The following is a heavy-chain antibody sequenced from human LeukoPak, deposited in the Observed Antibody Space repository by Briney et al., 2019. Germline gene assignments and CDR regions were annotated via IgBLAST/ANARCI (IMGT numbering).Heavy chain of an antibody. D-gene: IGHD6-13*01. J-gene: IGHJ3*02. V-gene: IGHV4-61*02. CDR1: GGSIGSGSYY. Sequence: PSQTLSLTCTVSGGSIGSGSYYWRWIRQPAGKGLEWIGRIYTSGSTNYNPSLKSRVTISVDTSQNQFSLKLSSVTAADTAVYYCARVGYSSSWYGKEGAFDIWGQGTMVTVSS. CDR2: IYTSGST. CDR3: ARVGYSSSWYGKEGAFDI.